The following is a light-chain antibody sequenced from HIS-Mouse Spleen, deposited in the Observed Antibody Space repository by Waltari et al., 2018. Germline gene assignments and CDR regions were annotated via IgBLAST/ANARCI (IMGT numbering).Light chain of an antibody. J-gene: IGLJ2*01. V-gene: IGLV3-10*01. CDR1: ALPKKY. CDR3: YSTDSSGNHRV. CDR2: EDS. Sequence: SYELTQPPSVSVSPGQTARITCSGDALPKKYAYWYQKKSGQAPVLVIYEDSKRPSGIPEGFSGSRSGTMATLTIGGAQVEDEADYYCYSTDSSGNHRVFGGGTKLTVL.